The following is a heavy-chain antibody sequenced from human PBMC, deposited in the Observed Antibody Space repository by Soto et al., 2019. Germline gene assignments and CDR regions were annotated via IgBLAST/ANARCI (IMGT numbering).Heavy chain of an antibody. CDR2: IYYSGTT. CDR3: ARVGPYDYVWGSYSNYGMDV. J-gene: IGHJ6*02. V-gene: IGHV4-30-4*01. Sequence: LSLTCTVSGGSISSGDYYWSWIRQPPGKGLEWIGYIYYSGTTYYNPSLKSRVTISVDTSKNQFSLQLSSVTAADTAVYYCARVGPYDYVWGSYSNYGMDVWGQGTTVTVSS. CDR1: GGSISSGDYY. D-gene: IGHD3-16*01.